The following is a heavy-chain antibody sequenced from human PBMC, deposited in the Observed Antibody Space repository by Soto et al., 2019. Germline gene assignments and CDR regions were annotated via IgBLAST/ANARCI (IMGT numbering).Heavy chain of an antibody. CDR1: GYTFTSYG. J-gene: IGHJ3*02. CDR3: ARDAPITMETHDAFDI. CDR2: ISAYNGNT. V-gene: IGHV1-18*01. Sequence: QVQLVQSGAEVKKPGASVKVSCKASGYTFTSYGISWVRQAPGQGLEWMGWISAYNGNTNYAQKLQGRVTMTTVTSTSTAYMELRSLRSDDTAVYYCARDAPITMETHDAFDIWGQGTMVTVSS. D-gene: IGHD3-10*01.